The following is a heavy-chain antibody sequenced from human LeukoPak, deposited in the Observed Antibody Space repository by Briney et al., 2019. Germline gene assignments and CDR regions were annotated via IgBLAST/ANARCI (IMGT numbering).Heavy chain of an antibody. J-gene: IGHJ5*02. V-gene: IGHV4-34*01. CDR2: INHSGST. CDR3: ARGRNWNDGWFDP. CDR1: GESFSGYY. D-gene: IGHD1-1*01. Sequence: PSETLSLTCAVYGESFSGYYWSWIRQPPGKGLEWIGEINHSGSTNYNPSLKSRVTISVDTSKNQFSLKLSSVTAADTAVYYCARGRNWNDGWFDPWGQGTLVTVSS.